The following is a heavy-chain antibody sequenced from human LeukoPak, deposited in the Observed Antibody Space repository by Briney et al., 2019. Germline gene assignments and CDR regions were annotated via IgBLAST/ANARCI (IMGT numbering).Heavy chain of an antibody. V-gene: IGHV4-31*03. J-gene: IGHJ4*02. CDR3: ARIKPRGYYFDY. CDR2: IYYSGST. Sequence: SETLSLTCTVSGGSISSGGYYWSWIRQHPGKGLEWIGYIYYSGSTYYNPSLKSRVTISVDTSKNQFSLKLSSVTAADTAVYYCARIKPRGYYFDYWGQGTLVTVSS. CDR1: GGSISSGGYY.